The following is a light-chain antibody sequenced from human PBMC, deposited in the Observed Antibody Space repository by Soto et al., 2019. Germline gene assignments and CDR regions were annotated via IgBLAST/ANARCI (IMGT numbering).Light chain of an antibody. Sequence: QSALNQPASVSGSAGQSITISCTGTSNDVGGYNYVSWYQQHPGKAPKVMIYEVTYRPSGVSNRFSGSKSGNTASLTISGLQAEDEADYYCSSFTSRGTYVFGTGTKLTVL. CDR3: SSFTSRGTYV. V-gene: IGLV2-14*01. CDR1: SNDVGGYNY. J-gene: IGLJ1*01. CDR2: EVT.